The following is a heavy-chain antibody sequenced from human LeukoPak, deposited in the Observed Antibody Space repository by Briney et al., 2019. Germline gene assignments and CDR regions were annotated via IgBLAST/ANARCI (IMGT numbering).Heavy chain of an antibody. CDR1: GFTFSSYS. V-gene: IGHV4-34*01. CDR2: INHSGST. CDR3: ARGPDYGGNSAYFDY. Sequence: GSLRLSCAASGFTFSSYSMNWVRQPPGKGLEWIGEINHSGSTNYNPSLKSRVTISVDTSKNQFSLKLSSVTAADTAVYYCARGPDYGGNSAYFDYWGQGTLVTVSS. J-gene: IGHJ4*02. D-gene: IGHD4-23*01.